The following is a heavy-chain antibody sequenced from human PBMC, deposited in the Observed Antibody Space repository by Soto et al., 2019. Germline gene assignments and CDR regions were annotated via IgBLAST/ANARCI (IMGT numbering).Heavy chain of an antibody. CDR2: IYYSGST. CDR1: GGSISRYY. V-gene: IGHV4-59*01. D-gene: IGHD2-21*02. CDR3: ARWTYCGGDCYWLDF. Sequence: SETLSLTCTVSGGSISRYYWSWIRQPPGKGLEWIGYIYYSGSTNYNPSLKSRVTISVDTSKNQFSLNLNSVTAADTAIYYCARWTYCGGDCYWLDFWGQGTLVTVSS. J-gene: IGHJ4*02.